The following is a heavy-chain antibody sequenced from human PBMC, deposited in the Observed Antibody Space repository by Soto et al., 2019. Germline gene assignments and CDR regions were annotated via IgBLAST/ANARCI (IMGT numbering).Heavy chain of an antibody. CDR1: GFTFSAYA. D-gene: IGHD5-18*01. V-gene: IGHV3-30*04. CDR3: ARDISNTAMVEGAFDY. CDR2: ISYDGTTK. J-gene: IGHJ4*02. Sequence: QVQLVASGGGVVQPGKSLTISCAASGFTFSAYALHWVRQAPGKGLEWVTLISYDGTTKYYADSVKGRFTISRDNSKSTLSLQMTSLRTEDTAVYYCARDISNTAMVEGAFDYWGQGTLVTVSS.